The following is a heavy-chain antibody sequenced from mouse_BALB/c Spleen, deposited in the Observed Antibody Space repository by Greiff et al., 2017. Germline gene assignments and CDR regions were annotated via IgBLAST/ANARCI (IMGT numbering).Heavy chain of an antibody. D-gene: IGHD3-1*01. J-gene: IGHJ4*01. CDR3: ARGGYEYYAMDY. V-gene: IGHV5-17*02. Sequence: EVKLVESGGGLVQPGGSRKLSCAASGFTFSSFGMHWVRQAPEKGLEWVAYISSGSSTIYYADTVKGRFTISRDNPKNTLFLQMTSLRSEDTAMYYCARGGYEYYAMDYWGQGTSVTVSS. CDR1: GFTFSSFG. CDR2: ISSGSSTI.